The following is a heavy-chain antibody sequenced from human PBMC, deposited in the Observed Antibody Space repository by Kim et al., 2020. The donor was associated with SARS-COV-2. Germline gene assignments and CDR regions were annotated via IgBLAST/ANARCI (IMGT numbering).Heavy chain of an antibody. V-gene: IGHV6-1*01. CDR2: TYYRSKWYN. Sequence: SQTLSLPCAISGDSVSSNSAAWNWLRQSPSRGLEWLGRTYYRSKWYNDYAVSVKSRITINPDTSKNQFSLQLNSVTPEDTAVYYCARLGKTRYYYGMDVWGQGTTVTVSS. CDR1: GDSVSSNSAA. J-gene: IGHJ6*02. CDR3: ARLGKTRYYYGMDV. D-gene: IGHD3-16*01.